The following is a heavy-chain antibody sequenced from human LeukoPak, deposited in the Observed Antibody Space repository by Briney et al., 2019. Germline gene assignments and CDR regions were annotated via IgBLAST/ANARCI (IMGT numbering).Heavy chain of an antibody. Sequence: GGSLRLSCAASGFTFSSYAMHWVRQAPGKGLEWVAFIRYDGSNKYYADSVKGRFTISRDNSKNTLYLQMNSLRAEDTAVYYCARGFKRMWLLLRGWFDPWGQGTLVTVSS. CDR3: ARGFKRMWLLLRGWFDP. CDR2: IRYDGSNK. V-gene: IGHV3-30*02. J-gene: IGHJ5*02. D-gene: IGHD3-22*01. CDR1: GFTFSSYA.